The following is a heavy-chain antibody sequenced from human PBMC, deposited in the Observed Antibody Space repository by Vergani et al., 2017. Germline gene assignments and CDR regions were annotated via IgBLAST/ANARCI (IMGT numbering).Heavy chain of an antibody. V-gene: IGHV3-15*01. CDR2: IKSKTDGGTT. J-gene: IGHJ6*02. Sequence: EVQLVESGGGLVQPGGSLRLSCAASGFTFSNAWMSWVRQAPGKGLEWVGRIKSKTDGGTTDYAAPVKGRFTISRDDSKNTLYLQMNSLKTEDTAVYYCTTDDRAYYDFWSGYRYGMDVWGQGKTVTVS. CDR1: GFTFSNAW. CDR3: TTDDRAYYDFWSGYRYGMDV. D-gene: IGHD3-3*01.